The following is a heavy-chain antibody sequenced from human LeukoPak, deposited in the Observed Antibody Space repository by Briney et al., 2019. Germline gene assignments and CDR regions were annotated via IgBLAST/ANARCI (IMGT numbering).Heavy chain of an antibody. CDR2: VSGGGGST. V-gene: IGHV3-43*02. D-gene: IGHD3-3*01. J-gene: IGHJ4*02. Sequence: GGSLRVSCAASGFTFNNYAMHWVRQAPGKGLEWVSLVSGGGGSTYYAHSLKGRFTISRDSSKNSLYLQMNSLRAEDTELYYCAKAALTMIGPPDYWGEGDPVSVSS. CDR3: AKAALTMIGPPDY. CDR1: GFTFNNYA.